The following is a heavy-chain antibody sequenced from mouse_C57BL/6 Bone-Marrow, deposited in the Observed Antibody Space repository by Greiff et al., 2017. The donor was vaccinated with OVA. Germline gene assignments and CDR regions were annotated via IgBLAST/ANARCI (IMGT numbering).Heavy chain of an antibody. CDR2: IYPGGGYT. D-gene: IGHD1-1*01. CDR1: GYTFTNYW. Sequence: QVQLQQSGAELVRPGTSVKMSCKASGYTFTNYWIGWAKQRPGHGLEWIGDIYPGGGYTNYNEKFKGKATLTADKSSSTAYMQFSSLTSDDSAIYYCARDYYGSSYLPFAYWGQGTLVTVSA. J-gene: IGHJ3*01. CDR3: ARDYYGSSYLPFAY. V-gene: IGHV1-63*01.